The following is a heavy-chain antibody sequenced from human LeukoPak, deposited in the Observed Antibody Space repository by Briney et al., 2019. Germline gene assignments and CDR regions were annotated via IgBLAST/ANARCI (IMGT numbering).Heavy chain of an antibody. D-gene: IGHD2-8*01. CDR2: ISGSGSIT. CDR3: AKGYCTNGVCFFDY. J-gene: IGHJ4*02. CDR1: GFTFSSYA. Sequence: GGSLRLSCAASGFTFSSYAMSWVRQAPGKGLEWVSAISGSGSITYYADSVKGRFTISRDNSKNTLYLQMNSLRAEDTAVYYCAKGYCTNGVCFFDYWGQGTLVTVSS. V-gene: IGHV3-23*01.